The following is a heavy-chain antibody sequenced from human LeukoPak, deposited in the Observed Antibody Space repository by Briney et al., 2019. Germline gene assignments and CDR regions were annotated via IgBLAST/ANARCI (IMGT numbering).Heavy chain of an antibody. D-gene: IGHD1-1*01. J-gene: IGHJ4*02. Sequence: ASVKVSCKASGGTFSSYAISWVRQAPGQGLEWMGRIIPILGIANYAQKFQGRVTITADKSTSTAYMELSSLRSEDTAVYYCATSPGAWTTAPPFDYWGQGTLVTVSS. V-gene: IGHV1-69*04. CDR1: GGTFSSYA. CDR2: IIPILGIA. CDR3: ATSPGAWTTAPPFDY.